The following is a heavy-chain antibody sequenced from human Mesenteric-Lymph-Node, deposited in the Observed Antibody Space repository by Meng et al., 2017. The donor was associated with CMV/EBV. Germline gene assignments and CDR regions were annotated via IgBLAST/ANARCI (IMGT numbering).Heavy chain of an antibody. CDR2: ISGSGGST. J-gene: IGHJ6*02. CDR1: EFTVSESY. CDR3: ARDHNWNYKSNYFYGMDV. Sequence: GESLKISCTASEFTVSESYMNWVRQAPGKGLEWVSAISGSGGSTYYADSVKGRFTISRDNSKNTLYLQMNSLRVEDTAVYYCARDHNWNYKSNYFYGMDVWGRGTTVTVSS. V-gene: IGHV3-23*01. D-gene: IGHD1-7*01.